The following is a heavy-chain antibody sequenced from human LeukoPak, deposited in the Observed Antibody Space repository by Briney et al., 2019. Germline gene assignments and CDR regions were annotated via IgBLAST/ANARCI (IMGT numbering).Heavy chain of an antibody. J-gene: IGHJ4*02. CDR3: VKDSNYGGKTGFDC. V-gene: IGHV3-9*01. D-gene: IGHD4-23*01. Sequence: PGGSLRLSCAASGFVFDDYAMHWVRQAPGKGLEWVSSIGWNSGSLAYADSVKGRFTISRDNAKTSLYLQMSSLRPEDTALYYCVKDSNYGGKTGFDCWGQGTLVTVSS. CDR1: GFVFDDYA. CDR2: IGWNSGSL.